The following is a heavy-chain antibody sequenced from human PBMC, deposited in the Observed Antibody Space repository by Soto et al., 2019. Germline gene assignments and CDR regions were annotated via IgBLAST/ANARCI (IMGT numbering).Heavy chain of an antibody. CDR2: MSYDGRNR. CDR1: GFSFSTYG. Sequence: QVQLVDSGGGVVQPGRSLRLSCAASGFSFSTYGMHWVRQAPGKGLEWVAVMSYDGRNRYYADSVQGRFTISRDNSKNPLFLQMNSLRAEDTAVYFCAKPYSNSWYYFDYWGQGTLATVSS. CDR3: AKPYSNSWYYFDY. J-gene: IGHJ4*02. V-gene: IGHV3-30*18. D-gene: IGHD6-13*01.